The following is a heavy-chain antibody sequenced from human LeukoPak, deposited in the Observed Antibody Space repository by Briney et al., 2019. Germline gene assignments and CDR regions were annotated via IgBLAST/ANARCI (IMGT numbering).Heavy chain of an antibody. J-gene: IGHJ4*02. V-gene: IGHV3-23*01. Sequence: GGSLRLSCAASGFSFSIFAMNWVRQAPGKGLEWVSAISGSGGTTYFADSVKGRFTISRDNSKNTLYLQMNSLRVEDTAVYYCAKVHRSYGGNSFDYWGQGTLVTVSS. CDR3: AKVHRSYGGNSFDY. D-gene: IGHD4-23*01. CDR2: ISGSGGTT. CDR1: GFSFSIFA.